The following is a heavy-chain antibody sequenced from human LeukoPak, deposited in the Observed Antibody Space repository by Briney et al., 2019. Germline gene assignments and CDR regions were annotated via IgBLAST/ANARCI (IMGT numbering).Heavy chain of an antibody. V-gene: IGHV1-8*02. J-gene: IGHJ4*02. D-gene: IGHD3-10*01. CDR3: ARGRGAALPDY. Sequence: ASVKVSCKASGYTFTGYYMHWVRQAPGQGLEWMGWMNPNSGNTGYAQKFQGRVTMTRNTSISTAYMELSSLRSEDTAVYYCARGRGAALPDYWGQGTLVTVSS. CDR1: GYTFTGYY. CDR2: MNPNSGNT.